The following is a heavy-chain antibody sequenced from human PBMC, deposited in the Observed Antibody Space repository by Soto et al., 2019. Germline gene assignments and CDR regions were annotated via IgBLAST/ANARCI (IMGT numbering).Heavy chain of an antibody. D-gene: IGHD6-13*01. Sequence: SETLSLTCTVSGGSISSGNNYWSWIRQHPGKGLEWIGYIYYSGSTYYNPSLKSRVTISVDTSKNHFSLKLSSVTAADTAVYYCARVFSDSSSFFDPWGQGTLVTVSS. J-gene: IGHJ5*02. CDR2: IYYSGST. V-gene: IGHV4-31*03. CDR1: GGSISSGNNY. CDR3: ARVFSDSSSFFDP.